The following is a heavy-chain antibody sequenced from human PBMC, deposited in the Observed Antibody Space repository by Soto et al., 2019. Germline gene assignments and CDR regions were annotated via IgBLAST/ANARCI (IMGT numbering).Heavy chain of an antibody. CDR3: VRVFDTYYFDL. D-gene: IGHD3-9*01. V-gene: IGHV3-33*01. CDR1: GFTFSTYG. J-gene: IGHJ4*02. CDR2: IWSDGTNK. Sequence: QVQLVESGGGVVQPGRPLRLSCAASGFTFSTYGMHWVRQAPGKGLEWVALIWSDGTNKYYADSVKGRFTISRDNSKKTLYLQMNSLRAEDTAVYYCVRVFDTYYFDLWGQGNMVTVSS.